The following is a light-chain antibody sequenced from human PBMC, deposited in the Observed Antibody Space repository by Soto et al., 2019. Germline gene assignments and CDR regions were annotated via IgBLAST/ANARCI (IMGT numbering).Light chain of an antibody. CDR1: SSDVGGYNY. CDR2: EVS. CDR3: SSYAGSNNSLYV. V-gene: IGLV2-8*01. J-gene: IGLJ1*01. Sequence: QSALTQPPSASGSPGQSVTISCTGTSSDVGGYNYVSWYQQHPGKAPKLMIYEVSKRPSGVPDRFPGSKSGNTASLTVSGLQAEDEADYYCSSYAGSNNSLYVFGTGTKVHRP.